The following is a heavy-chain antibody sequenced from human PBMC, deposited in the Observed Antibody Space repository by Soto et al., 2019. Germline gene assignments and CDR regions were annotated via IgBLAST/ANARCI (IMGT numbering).Heavy chain of an antibody. J-gene: IGHJ6*02. Sequence: QVQLVESGGGVVQPGRSLRLSCAASGFTFSSYGMHWVRQAPGKGLEWVAVISYDGSNKYYADSVKGRFTISRDNSKNTLYLQMNSLRAEDTAVYYCAKNHKYSSIWQPETYDMDVWGQGTTVTVSS. D-gene: IGHD6-13*01. CDR3: AKNHKYSSIWQPETYDMDV. V-gene: IGHV3-30*18. CDR1: GFTFSSYG. CDR2: ISYDGSNK.